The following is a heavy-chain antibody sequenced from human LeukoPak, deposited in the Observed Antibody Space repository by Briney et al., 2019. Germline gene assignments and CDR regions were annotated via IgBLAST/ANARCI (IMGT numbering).Heavy chain of an antibody. CDR2: ITNSGGST. CDR1: GFSFSSFA. Sequence: TGGSLRLSCAASGFSFSSFAMNWVRQAPGKGLEWVSAITNSGGSTYYADSVKGRFTISRDNSKNTLHLQMNSLRAEDTAVYYCAKRGDSYGYDYWGQGTLVTVSS. J-gene: IGHJ4*02. CDR3: AKRGDSYGYDY. D-gene: IGHD5-18*01. V-gene: IGHV3-23*01.